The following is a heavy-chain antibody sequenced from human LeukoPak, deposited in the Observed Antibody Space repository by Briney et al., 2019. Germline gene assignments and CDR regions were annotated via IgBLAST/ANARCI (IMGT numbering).Heavy chain of an antibody. Sequence: ASVKVSCKASGYTFTSYGISWVRQAPGQGLEWMGWISAYNGNTNYAQKLQGRVTMTTDTSTSTAYMELRSLRSDDTAVYYCARVVGATSFSAYYFDYWGQGTLVTVSS. CDR2: ISAYNGNT. V-gene: IGHV1-18*01. D-gene: IGHD1-26*01. CDR1: GYTFTSYG. CDR3: ARVVGATSFSAYYFDY. J-gene: IGHJ4*02.